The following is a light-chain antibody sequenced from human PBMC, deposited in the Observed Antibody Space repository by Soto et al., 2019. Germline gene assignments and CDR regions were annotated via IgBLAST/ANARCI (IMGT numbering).Light chain of an antibody. V-gene: IGLV1-40*01. CDR3: QSSDSSLNV. CDR2: GNS. J-gene: IGLJ1*01. CDR1: GSNIGAGYD. Sequence: QAVVTQPPSVSGAPGQRVTISCTGSGSNIGAGYDVHWYQQLPGTAPKLLIYGNSNRPSGVPDRFSGSKSGTSASLAITGLQAEDEADYYCQSSDSSLNVFGTGTKLTVL.